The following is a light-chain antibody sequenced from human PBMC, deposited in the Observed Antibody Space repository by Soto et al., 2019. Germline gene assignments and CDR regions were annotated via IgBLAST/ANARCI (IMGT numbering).Light chain of an antibody. Sequence: QSALTQPASVSGSPGQSITISCTGTSSDVGGYDYVSWYQHHPGKAPKLTIYEVSNRPSGVSGRFSGSKSGNTASLTISGLQAEDEAEYYCSSYTSSSTDVFGTGTKLTVL. CDR3: SSYTSSSTDV. CDR2: EVS. J-gene: IGLJ1*01. V-gene: IGLV2-14*01. CDR1: SSDVGGYDY.